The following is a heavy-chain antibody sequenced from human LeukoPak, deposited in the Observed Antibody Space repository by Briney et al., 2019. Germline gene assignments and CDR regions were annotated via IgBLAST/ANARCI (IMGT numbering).Heavy chain of an antibody. V-gene: IGHV3-23*01. J-gene: IGHJ5*02. CDR2: ISGSGGST. Sequence: GGSLRLSCAASGFTFSSYWMTWVRQAPGKGLEWVSAISGSGGSTYYADSVKGRFTISRDNSKNTLYLQMNSLRAEDTAVYYCAKDLRYHGSGSYSGEWFDPWGQGTLVTVSS. CDR3: AKDLRYHGSGSYSGEWFDP. CDR1: GFTFSSYW. D-gene: IGHD3-10*01.